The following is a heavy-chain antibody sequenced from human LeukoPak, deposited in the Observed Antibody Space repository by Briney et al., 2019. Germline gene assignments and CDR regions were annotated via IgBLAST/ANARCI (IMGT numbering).Heavy chain of an antibody. V-gene: IGHV4-59*01. CDR3: TRGDDYYDSSDYYPHGAFDI. CDR2: IYYSGST. D-gene: IGHD3-22*01. CDR1: GGSIRSFY. Sequence: SETLSLTCSVSGGSIRSFYWSWIRQPPGKGLEWIGYIYYSGSTNYNPSLKSRVTISVDTSKNQFSLKLSSVTAADTAVYYCTRGDDYYDSSDYYPHGAFDIWGQGTMVTVSS. J-gene: IGHJ3*02.